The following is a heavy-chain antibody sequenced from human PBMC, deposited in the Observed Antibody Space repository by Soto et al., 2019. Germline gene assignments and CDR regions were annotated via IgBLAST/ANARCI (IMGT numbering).Heavy chain of an antibody. CDR1: GYTFTGYY. J-gene: IGHJ6*02. D-gene: IGHD2-15*01. CDR3: ARGIGVVVAAHYYYYGMDV. Sequence: ASVKVSCKASGYTFTGYYMHWVRQAPGQGLEWMGWINPNSGGTNYAQKFQGWVTMTRDTSISTAYMELSRLRSDDTAVYYCARGIGVVVAAHYYYYGMDVWGQGTTVTVSS. V-gene: IGHV1-2*04. CDR2: INPNSGGT.